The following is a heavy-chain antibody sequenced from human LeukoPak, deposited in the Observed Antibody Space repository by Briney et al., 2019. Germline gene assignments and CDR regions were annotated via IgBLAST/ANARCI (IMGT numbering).Heavy chain of an antibody. Sequence: SETLSLTCAVYGGSFSGYYWSWLRQPPGKGLEWIGEINHSGSTNYNPSLKSRVTISVDTSKNQFSLKLSSVTAADTAVYYCAREGTYSNYVKNWFDPWGQGTLVTVSS. D-gene: IGHD4-11*01. V-gene: IGHV4-34*01. CDR1: GGSFSGYY. CDR3: AREGTYSNYVKNWFDP. CDR2: INHSGST. J-gene: IGHJ5*02.